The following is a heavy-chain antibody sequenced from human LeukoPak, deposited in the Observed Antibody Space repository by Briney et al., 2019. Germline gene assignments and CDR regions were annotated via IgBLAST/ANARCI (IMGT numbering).Heavy chain of an antibody. Sequence: GGALRLSCAASGSTFSNYGMSWGRPAPGGGVERGSGISWSGSITYFAVSVKGRFTISRDNSKNTLYLQLNSLRAEDTAVYHCAKDREIYSNSWYYFDYWGQGTLVTVSS. J-gene: IGHJ4*02. V-gene: IGHV3-23*01. CDR3: AKDREIYSNSWYYFDY. D-gene: IGHD6-13*01. CDR1: GSTFSNYG. CDR2: ISWSGSIT.